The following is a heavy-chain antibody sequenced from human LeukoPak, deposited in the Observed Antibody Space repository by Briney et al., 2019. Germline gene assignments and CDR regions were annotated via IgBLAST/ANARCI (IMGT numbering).Heavy chain of an antibody. CDR2: IYSGGSA. CDR3: ARNYGDYVFIIGY. Sequence: GGSLRLSCAASGFTVSSSYMSWVRQAPGKGLEWVSVIYSGGSAYYADSVKGRFTISRDNSKNTLFLQMNSLRAEDTAVYYCARNYGDYVFIIGYWGQGALVTVSS. CDR1: GFTVSSSY. V-gene: IGHV3-53*01. J-gene: IGHJ4*02. D-gene: IGHD4-17*01.